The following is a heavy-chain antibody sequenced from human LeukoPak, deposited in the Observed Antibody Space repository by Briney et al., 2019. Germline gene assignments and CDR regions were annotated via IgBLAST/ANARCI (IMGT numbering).Heavy chain of an antibody. V-gene: IGHV1-2*02. Sequence: GASVKVSCKASGYTFTAYHMHWVRQAPGQGLEWMGWINPNSGGTNYAQKFQGRVTMTRDTSISTAYMELSRLRSDDTAMYYSATLLSALETKPWGQGTQVTVSS. CDR1: GYTFTAYH. J-gene: IGHJ5*02. CDR3: ATLLSALETKP. CDR2: INPNSGGT. D-gene: IGHD3-10*01.